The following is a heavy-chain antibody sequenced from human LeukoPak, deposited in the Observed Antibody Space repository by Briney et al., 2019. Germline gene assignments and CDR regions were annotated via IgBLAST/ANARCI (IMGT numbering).Heavy chain of an antibody. CDR3: AGHGTFTNYYYTMDV. J-gene: IGHJ6*02. Sequence: GGSLRLSCGTSGFTFGGFTMHWVRQASGKGLEWVGRIRSKTDNYATSYAASVKGRFTISRDDSKNTAYLQMNSLEIEDTAVYFCAGHGTFTNYYYTMDVWGQGTTVTVSS. CDR2: IRSKTDNYAT. D-gene: IGHD2-8*01. V-gene: IGHV3-73*01. CDR1: GFTFGGFT.